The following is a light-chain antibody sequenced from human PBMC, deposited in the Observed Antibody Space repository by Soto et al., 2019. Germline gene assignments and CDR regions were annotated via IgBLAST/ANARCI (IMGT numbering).Light chain of an antibody. CDR3: QVWDNLSDHYV. V-gene: IGLV3-21*02. Sequence: SYDLTQPPSVSVAPGQTARIACGGNHIGSKSVHWYQQKPGQAPILVVHDDSDRPSGIPERFSGSNSGNTATLTISRVEVEDEADYYCQVWDNLSDHYVFGSGTKVTVL. CDR2: DDS. J-gene: IGLJ1*01. CDR1: HIGSKS.